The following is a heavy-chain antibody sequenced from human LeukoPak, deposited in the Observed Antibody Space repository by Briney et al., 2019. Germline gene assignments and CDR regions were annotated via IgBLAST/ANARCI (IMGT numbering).Heavy chain of an antibody. CDR2: IYPGDSHT. V-gene: IGHV5-51*01. D-gene: IGHD2-2*02. CDR3: ARGPYAYTSSATLGSYNWFDP. J-gene: IGHJ5*02. Sequence: GESLKISCKGSGYSFPNYWIGWVRPMPGKGLEWMGIIYPGDSHTRYSPSFQDQVTISVDKSISTAYLQWSSLKASDTAMYYCARGPYAYTSSATLGSYNWFDPWGQGSLVTVSS. CDR1: GYSFPNYW.